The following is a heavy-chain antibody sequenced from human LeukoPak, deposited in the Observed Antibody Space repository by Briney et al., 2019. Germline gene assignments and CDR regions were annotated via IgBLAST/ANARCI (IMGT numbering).Heavy chain of an antibody. CDR3: AREGRVTVTTAANYYYMDV. D-gene: IGHD4-11*01. V-gene: IGHV1-2*02. J-gene: IGHJ6*03. CDR1: VWTFTGYY. Sequence: ASVKVSCKASVWTFTGYYMHWVRQAAGQGLEWMGWINPNSGGTNYAQKFQGRVTMTRDTSISTAYMELSRLRSDDTAVYYCAREGRVTVTTAANYYYMDVWGKGATVTVSS. CDR2: INPNSGGT.